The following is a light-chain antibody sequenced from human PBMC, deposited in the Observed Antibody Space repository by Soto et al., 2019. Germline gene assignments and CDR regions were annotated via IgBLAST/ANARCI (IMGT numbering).Light chain of an antibody. CDR1: QSISSW. CDR2: DAS. V-gene: IGKV1-5*01. Sequence: DIPMTQSPSTLSASVGDRVTITCRASQSISSWLAWYQRKPGKAPKLLIFDASNLEPGVPSRFSGSGFGTDFTLTISSLQPDDFATYYCQHYNRYPLTFGGGTKVEIK. J-gene: IGKJ4*01. CDR3: QHYNRYPLT.